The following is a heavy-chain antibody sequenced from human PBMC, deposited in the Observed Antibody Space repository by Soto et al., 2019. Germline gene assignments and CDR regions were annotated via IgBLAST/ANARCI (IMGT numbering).Heavy chain of an antibody. Sequence: LRLSCAASGFTFSSYSMNWVRQAPGKGLEWVSSISSSSSYIYYADSVKGRFTISRDNAKNSLYLQMNSLRAEDTAVYYCASTSIAARRPHYWGQGTMVTVYS. D-gene: IGHD6-6*01. CDR2: ISSSSSYI. CDR1: GFTFSSYS. V-gene: IGHV3-21*01. CDR3: ASTSIAARRPHY. J-gene: IGHJ4*02.